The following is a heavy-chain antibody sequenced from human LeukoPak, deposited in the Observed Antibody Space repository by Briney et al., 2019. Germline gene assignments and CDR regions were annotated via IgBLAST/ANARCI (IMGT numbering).Heavy chain of an antibody. Sequence: ASVTVSCMASGYSFTAYYMHWVRQAPGQGLEWMGWINPNTGDTNYAHTFQGRPTMTRDTSISRAYMELNRLTSDDTAVYYGARNTKAGISSGQDRWGEGSLVTVSS. CDR3: ARNTKAGISSGQDR. J-gene: IGHJ5*02. CDR2: INPNTGDT. D-gene: IGHD3-22*01. CDR1: GYSFTAYY. V-gene: IGHV1-2*02.